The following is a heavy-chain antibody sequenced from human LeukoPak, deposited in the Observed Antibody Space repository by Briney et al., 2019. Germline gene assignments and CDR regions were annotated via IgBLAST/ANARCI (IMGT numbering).Heavy chain of an antibody. CDR1: GFTFSDYH. J-gene: IGHJ4*01. Sequence: GGSLRLSCATSGFTFSDYHMNWIRQAPGKGLEWVSYISSSGGIIYYADSVKGRSTISRDNTKNSLYLQMNSLRAEDTAVYYCAFPWGSSWFYSDCWGQGTLVTVSS. D-gene: IGHD6-19*01. CDR3: AFPWGSSWFYSDC. CDR2: ISSSGGII. V-gene: IGHV3-11*01.